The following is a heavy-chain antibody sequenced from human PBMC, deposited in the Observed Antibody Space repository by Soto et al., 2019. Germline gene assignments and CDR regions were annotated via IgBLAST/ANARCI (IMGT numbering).Heavy chain of an antibody. CDR2: MSAYNCNT. J-gene: IGHJ4*02. CDR1: GYTFTSYY. V-gene: IGHV1-18*01. D-gene: IGHD1-26*01. CDR3: ARDLPPADH. Sequence: QVQLVQSGAEVKKPGASVKVSCKTSGYTFTSYYISWVRQAPGQGLEWMGCMSAYNCNTNHAQKLQGRFTMTTETSTRTAYLEPRSLRSDDTAMLYCARDLPPADHWGAGTLVHASS.